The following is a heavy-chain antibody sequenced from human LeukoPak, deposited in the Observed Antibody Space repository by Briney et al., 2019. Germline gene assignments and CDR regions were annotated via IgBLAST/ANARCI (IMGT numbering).Heavy chain of an antibody. V-gene: IGHV3-21*06. CDR3: ARGLDWGY. CDR1: GFPFSSYT. J-gene: IGHJ4*02. D-gene: IGHD3-16*01. CDR2: ISSSSNYI. Sequence: QPGGSLRLSCAASGFPFSSYTMNWVRQAPGKGLEWVSSISSSSNYIHYADSLKGRFTVSRDNAKNSLYLQMNSLRAEDTAVYYCARGLDWGYWGQGTLVTVSS.